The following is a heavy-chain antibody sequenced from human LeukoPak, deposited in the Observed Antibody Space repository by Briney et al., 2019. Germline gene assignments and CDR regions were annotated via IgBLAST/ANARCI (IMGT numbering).Heavy chain of an antibody. CDR3: ARAPLWAGTTIN. J-gene: IGHJ4*02. CDR1: GGSFSGYY. CDR2: INHSGST. Sequence: SETLSLTCAVYGGSFSGYYWSWIRQPPGKGLEWIGEINHSGSTNYNPSLKSRVTISVDTSKNQFSLKLSSVTAADTAVYYCARAPLWAGTTINWGQGTLVTVSS. V-gene: IGHV4-34*01. D-gene: IGHD1-1*01.